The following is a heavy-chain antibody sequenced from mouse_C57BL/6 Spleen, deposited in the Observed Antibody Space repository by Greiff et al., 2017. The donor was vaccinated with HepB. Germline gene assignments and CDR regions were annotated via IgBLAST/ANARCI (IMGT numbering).Heavy chain of an antibody. J-gene: IGHJ3*01. V-gene: IGHV1-55*01. CDR3: ARSQLSPAWFAY. CDR1: GYTFTSYW. D-gene: IGHD3-2*02. Sequence: QVQLQQPGAELVKPGASVKMSCKASGYTFTSYWITWVKQRPGQGLEWIGDIYPGSGSTNYNEKFKSKATLTVDTSSGTAYMQLSSLTSEDSAVYYCARSQLSPAWFAYWGQGTLVTVSA. CDR2: IYPGSGST.